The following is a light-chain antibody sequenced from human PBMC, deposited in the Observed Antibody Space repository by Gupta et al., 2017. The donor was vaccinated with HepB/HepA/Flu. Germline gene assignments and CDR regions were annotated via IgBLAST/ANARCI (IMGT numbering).Light chain of an antibody. CDR2: GNS. CDR1: SSNIGAGYE. J-gene: IGLJ2*01. CDR3: QSYDSSLSGSVV. V-gene: IGLV1-40*01. Sequence: GQMVTISCTGSSSNIGAGYEVHWYQQLPGTAPKLLSYGNSNRPSGVPDRFSGSKSGTSASLAITGLQAEDEADYYCQSYDSSLSGSVVFGGGTKLTVL.